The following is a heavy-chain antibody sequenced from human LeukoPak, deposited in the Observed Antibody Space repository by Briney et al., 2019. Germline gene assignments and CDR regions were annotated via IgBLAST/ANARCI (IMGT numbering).Heavy chain of an antibody. Sequence: GGSLRLSCAASGFNFSNYWMHWVRQAPGKGLVWVSRINSDGSTTTYADSVKGRFTISRDSAKNTLYLQMNSLRAEDTAVYYCARGNYYGSGTYYSPSSYWGQGTRVTVSS. D-gene: IGHD3-10*01. J-gene: IGHJ4*02. CDR1: GFNFSNYW. V-gene: IGHV3-74*01. CDR3: ARGNYYGSGTYYSPSSY. CDR2: INSDGSTT.